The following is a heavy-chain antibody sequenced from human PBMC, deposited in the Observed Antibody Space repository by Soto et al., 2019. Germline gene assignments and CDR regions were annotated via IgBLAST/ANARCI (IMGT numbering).Heavy chain of an antibody. Sequence: SETLSLTCAVYGGSFSGYYWTWIRQPPGTGLEWIGEINHSGSTNYNPSLKGRVTISVDTSKNQFSLKLTSVTAADTAVYYCARDKTTGLFDYWGQGTLVTVSS. CDR1: GGSFSGYY. CDR2: INHSGST. D-gene: IGHD1-7*01. CDR3: ARDKTTGLFDY. V-gene: IGHV4-34*01. J-gene: IGHJ4*02.